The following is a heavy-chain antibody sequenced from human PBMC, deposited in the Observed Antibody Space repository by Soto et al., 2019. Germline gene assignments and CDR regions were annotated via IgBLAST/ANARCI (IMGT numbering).Heavy chain of an antibody. CDR1: GFTFSSYA. J-gene: IGHJ5*02. D-gene: IGHD3-3*01. Sequence: EVQLLESGGGLVQPGGSLRLSCAASGFTFSSYAMSLFRQAPGKGLELVSAIIVSCGSTYYADSFNGRFTICRDNSKNTLYLQMNSLRAEDTAVYYCAKDSRSPTYDFWSGYFTWFDPWGQGTLVTVSS. CDR3: AKDSRSPTYDFWSGYFTWFDP. V-gene: IGHV3-23*01. CDR2: IIVSCGST.